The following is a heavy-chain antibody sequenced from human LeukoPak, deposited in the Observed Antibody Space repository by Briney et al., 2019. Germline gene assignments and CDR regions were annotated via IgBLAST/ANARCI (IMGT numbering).Heavy chain of an antibody. D-gene: IGHD2-2*01. J-gene: IGHJ1*01. Sequence: GASVKVSCKASGYTFTSYDINWVRQATGQGLEWMGWMNPNSGNTGYAQKFQGRVTMTRNTSISTAYMELSSLRSDDTAVYYCARATHVVPALRHWGQGTLVTVSS. V-gene: IGHV1-8*01. CDR3: ARATHVVPALRH. CDR1: GYTFTSYD. CDR2: MNPNSGNT.